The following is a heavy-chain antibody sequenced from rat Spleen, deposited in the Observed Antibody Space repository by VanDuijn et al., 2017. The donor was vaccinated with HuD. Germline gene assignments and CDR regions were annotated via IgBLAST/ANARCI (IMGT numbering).Heavy chain of an antibody. D-gene: IGHD1-1*01. Sequence: EVQLVESDGGLVQPGRSLKLSCAASGFTFSDYYMAWVRQAPTKGLEWVATISYDGSSTYYRDSVKGRFTISRDNAKSTLYLQMDSLRSEDTATYYCARRVLQDWYFDFWGPGTMVTVSS. CDR1: GFTFSDYY. CDR3: ARRVLQDWYFDF. CDR2: ISYDGSST. V-gene: IGHV5-29*01. J-gene: IGHJ1*01.